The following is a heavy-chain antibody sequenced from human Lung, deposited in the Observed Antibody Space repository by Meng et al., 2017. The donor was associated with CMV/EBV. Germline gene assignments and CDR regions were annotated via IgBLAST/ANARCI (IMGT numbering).Heavy chain of an antibody. CDR1: GVSVTYNSYY. CDR3: ARDRAWLGRGSFDF. Sequence: SXTXSLXXTVSGVSVTYNSYYWSWIRQSPGKGLEWIGYIYVSKNTKYNPSLQSRVTMSVDTTKNQVFLKLSSVTAADTAVYYCARDRAWLGRGSFDFWGQGXVVTVSS. J-gene: IGHJ3*01. V-gene: IGHV4-61*01. CDR2: IYVSKNT. D-gene: IGHD3-9*01.